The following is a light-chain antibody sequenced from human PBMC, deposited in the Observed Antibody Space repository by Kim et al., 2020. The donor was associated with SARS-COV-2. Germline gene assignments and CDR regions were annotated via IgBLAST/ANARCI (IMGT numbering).Light chain of an antibody. CDR2: AAS. J-gene: IGKJ4*02. Sequence: DIQMTQSPSSLSASVGDRVTITCRASQSISSYLNWYQQKPGKAPKLLIYAASSLQSGVPSRFSGSGSGTDFTLTISRLQPEDFATYCRQQNNSTSTFGGGTKVDIK. V-gene: IGKV1-39*01. CDR1: QSISSY. CDR3: QQNNSTST.